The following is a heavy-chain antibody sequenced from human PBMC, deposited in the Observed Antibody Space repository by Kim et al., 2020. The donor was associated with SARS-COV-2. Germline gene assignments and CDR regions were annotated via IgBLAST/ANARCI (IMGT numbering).Heavy chain of an antibody. CDR3: GRDLHNSWCIDH. CDR2: FNPNGGNT. Sequence: ASVKVSCKASGYAFITSHIHWVRQVPGQGLEWMGMFNPNGGNTAFAQRFQGRVTMAGDTSTSTAYMELSSLRSEDTAVYYCGRDLHNSWCIDHWGQGTLVTVSS. J-gene: IGHJ4*02. CDR1: GYAFITSH. D-gene: IGHD1-1*01. V-gene: IGHV1-46*01.